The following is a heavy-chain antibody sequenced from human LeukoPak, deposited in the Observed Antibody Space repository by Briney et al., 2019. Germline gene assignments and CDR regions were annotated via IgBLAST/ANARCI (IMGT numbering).Heavy chain of an antibody. J-gene: IGHJ4*02. CDR3: ARRGPRGYSYGYRGFDY. CDR2: INHSGST. D-gene: IGHD5-18*01. V-gene: IGHV4-34*01. CDR1: GGSFSGYY. Sequence: SETLSLTCAVYGGSFSGYYWSWIRKPPGKGLEWIGEINHSGSTNYNPSLKSRVTISVDTSKNQFSLKLSSVTAADTAVYYCARRGPRGYSYGYRGFDYWGQGTLVTVSS.